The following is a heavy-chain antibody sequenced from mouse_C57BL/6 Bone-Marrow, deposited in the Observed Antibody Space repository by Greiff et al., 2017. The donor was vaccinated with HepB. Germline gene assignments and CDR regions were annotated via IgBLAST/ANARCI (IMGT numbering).Heavy chain of an antibody. CDR3: ARQSFAY. Sequence: DVKLVESGGGLVKPGGSLKLSCAASGFTFSDYGMHWVRQAPEKGLEWVAYINSGSSTIYYADTVKGRFTISRDNAKNTLFLQMTSLRSEDTAMYYCARQSFAYWGQGTLVTVSA. CDR2: INSGSSTI. CDR1: GFTFSDYG. J-gene: IGHJ3*01. V-gene: IGHV5-17*01.